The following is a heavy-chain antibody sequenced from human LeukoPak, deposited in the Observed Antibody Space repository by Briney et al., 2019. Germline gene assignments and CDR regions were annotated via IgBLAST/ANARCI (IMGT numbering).Heavy chain of an antibody. D-gene: IGHD3-22*01. CDR2: IYSSGAT. CDR3: ARGCFYDRSPYCPFDY. Sequence: GGSLRLSCAASGFTASSNYMGWVRQAPGRGLEWVSVIYSSGATYYADSVTGRFTISRDNSKNTLSLRINSLRAEDTAVYYCARGCFYDRSPYCPFDYWGQGTLVTVSS. CDR1: GFTASSNY. J-gene: IGHJ4*02. V-gene: IGHV3-53*01.